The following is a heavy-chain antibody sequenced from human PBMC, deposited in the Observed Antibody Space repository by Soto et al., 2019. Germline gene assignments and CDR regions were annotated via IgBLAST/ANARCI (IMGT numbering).Heavy chain of an antibody. CDR1: GFTFSSYA. CDR3: AKDPQGCGGDCYGHFDY. V-gene: IGHV3-23*01. J-gene: IGHJ4*02. Sequence: GWSLRLSCAASGFTFSSYAMSWVRQAPGKGLEWVSAISGSGGSTYYADSVKGRFTISRDNSKNTLYLQMNSLRAEDTAVYYCAKDPQGCGGDCYGHFDYWGKGTLVTVSS. CDR2: ISGSGGST. D-gene: IGHD2-21*02.